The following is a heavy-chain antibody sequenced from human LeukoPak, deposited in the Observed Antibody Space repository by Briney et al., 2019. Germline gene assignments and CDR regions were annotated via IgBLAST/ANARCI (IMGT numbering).Heavy chain of an antibody. CDR1: GGTFSSYA. V-gene: IGHV1-69*13. CDR2: IIPIFGTA. J-gene: IGHJ4*02. D-gene: IGHD3-22*01. CDR3: ASPNYYDSSGYYSFDY. Sequence: ASVKVSCKASGGTFSSYAISWVRQAPGQGLEWMGGIIPIFGTANYAQKFQGRVTITADESTSTAYMELSSLRSEDTAVYYCASPNYYDSSGYYSFDYWGQGTLVTVSS.